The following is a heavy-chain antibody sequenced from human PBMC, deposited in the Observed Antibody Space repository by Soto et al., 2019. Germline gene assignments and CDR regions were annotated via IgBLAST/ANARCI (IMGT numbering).Heavy chain of an antibody. Sequence: SGGALRLSCAASGFTFSSYGMRWVRQAPGKGLEWVAVIWYDGSNKYYADSVKGRFPISRANSKNTLYLQMNSLRAEDTAVYYCARDLEYYDSSGYPDYWGQGTLVTVSS. V-gene: IGHV3-33*01. D-gene: IGHD3-22*01. CDR3: ARDLEYYDSSGYPDY. CDR2: IWYDGSNK. J-gene: IGHJ4*02. CDR1: GFTFSSYG.